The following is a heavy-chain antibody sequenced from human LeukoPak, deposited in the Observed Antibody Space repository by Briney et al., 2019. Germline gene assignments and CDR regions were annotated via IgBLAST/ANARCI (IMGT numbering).Heavy chain of an antibody. D-gene: IGHD5-24*01. Sequence: PSETLSLTCAVYGGSFSGYYWSWIRQPPGKGLEWIGEINHSGSTNYNPSLKSRVTISVDTPKNQFSLKLSSVTAADTAVYYCARWDGYNSQFDYWGQGTLVSVSS. CDR3: ARWDGYNSQFDY. CDR2: INHSGST. V-gene: IGHV4-34*01. CDR1: GGSFSGYY. J-gene: IGHJ4*02.